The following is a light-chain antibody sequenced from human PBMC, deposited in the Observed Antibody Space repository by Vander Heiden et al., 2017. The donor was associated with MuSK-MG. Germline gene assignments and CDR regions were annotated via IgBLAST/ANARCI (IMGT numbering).Light chain of an antibody. CDR1: QSVSSY. CDR2: DAS. CDR3: QQRSNWPLT. Sequence: ESVLTQSPATLSLSPGERATPSCRASQSVSSYLTWYQQKPGQTPRLLNYDASHRATGIPARFSGSGSGTDFPLTISSLEPENFAVYYCQQRSNWPLTFGGGTKVEIK. J-gene: IGKJ4*01. V-gene: IGKV3-11*01.